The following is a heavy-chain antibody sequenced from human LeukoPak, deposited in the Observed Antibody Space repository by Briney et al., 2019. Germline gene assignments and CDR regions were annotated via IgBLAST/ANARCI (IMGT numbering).Heavy chain of an antibody. V-gene: IGHV3-74*01. Sequence: GSLRLSCSASGFTFIDYWMHWVRQAPGKGLVWVSIINTDTRGTYYADSVKGRFTIPRDNAKNTLYLQMNSLRAEDTAVYYCARAGAYHFDNWGQGTLVTVSS. CDR2: INTDTRGT. J-gene: IGHJ4*02. CDR3: ARAGAYHFDN. D-gene: IGHD3-16*01. CDR1: GFTFIDYW.